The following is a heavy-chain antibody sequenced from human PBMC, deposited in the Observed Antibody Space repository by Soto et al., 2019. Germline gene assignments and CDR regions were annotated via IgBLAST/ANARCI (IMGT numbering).Heavy chain of an antibody. CDR2: ISSSSYI. Sequence: GGSLRLSCAASGFTFSSYSMNWVRQAPGKGLEWVSYISSSSYIYYADSVKGRFTISRDNAKNSLYLQMNSLRAEDTAVYYCAREPYCSSTSCSTVYWGQGTLVTVSS. J-gene: IGHJ4*02. CDR1: GFTFSSYS. V-gene: IGHV3-21*05. CDR3: AREPYCSSTSCSTVY. D-gene: IGHD2-2*01.